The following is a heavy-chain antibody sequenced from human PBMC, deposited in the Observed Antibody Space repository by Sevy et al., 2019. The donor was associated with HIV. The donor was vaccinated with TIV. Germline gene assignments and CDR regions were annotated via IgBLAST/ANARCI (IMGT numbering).Heavy chain of an antibody. CDR2: FFYSDTF. CDR3: ARGQNVDSAPFDY. V-gene: IGHV4-30-4*01. J-gene: IGHJ4*02. CDR1: GDSLSSADYY. Sequence: KQSQTLSLTCSVSGDSLSSADYYWSWVRQPPGKGLEWIGYFFYSDTFYYNPSLKSRLTISVATSKNQFSLKLTSVTAADSAVYYCARGQNVDSAPFDYWGQGTPVTVSS. D-gene: IGHD5-18*01.